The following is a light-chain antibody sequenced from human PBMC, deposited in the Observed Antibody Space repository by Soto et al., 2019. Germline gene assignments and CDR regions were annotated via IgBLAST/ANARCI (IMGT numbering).Light chain of an antibody. Sequence: DIQMTQSPSTLSASVGGRVTITCRASQSISSWLAWYQQKPGKAPKLLIYKASSLESGVPSRFSGSGSGTEFTLTISSLQPDDFATYYCQQYNSYLWTFGQGTKV. J-gene: IGKJ1*01. CDR3: QQYNSYLWT. CDR2: KAS. V-gene: IGKV1-5*03. CDR1: QSISSW.